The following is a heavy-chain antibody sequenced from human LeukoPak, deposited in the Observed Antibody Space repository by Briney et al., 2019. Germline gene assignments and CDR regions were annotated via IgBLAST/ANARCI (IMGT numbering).Heavy chain of an antibody. CDR2: ISYDGSNK. J-gene: IGHJ6*02. D-gene: IGHD6-13*01. V-gene: IGHV3-30-3*01. CDR3: ARAPYSSSWYNYYCGMDV. CDR1: GFTFSSYA. Sequence: GGSLRLSCAASGFTFSSYAMHWVRQAPGKGLEWVAVISYDGSNKYYADSVKGRFTISRDNSKNTLYLQMNSLRAEDTAVYYCARAPYSSSWYNYYCGMDVWGQGTTVTVSS.